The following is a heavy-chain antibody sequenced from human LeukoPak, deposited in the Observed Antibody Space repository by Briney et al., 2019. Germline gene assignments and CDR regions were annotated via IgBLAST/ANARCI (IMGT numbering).Heavy chain of an antibody. Sequence: PSETLSLTCTVSGGSISSGDYYWRWIRQPPGKGLEWIGYIYYSGSTYYNPSLKSRVTISVDTSKNQFSLKLSSVTAADTAVYYCARYRIWWPKRFDYWGQGTLVTVSS. V-gene: IGHV4-30-4*08. CDR2: IYYSGST. CDR1: GGSISSGDYY. J-gene: IGHJ4*02. D-gene: IGHD2-21*01. CDR3: ARYRIWWPKRFDY.